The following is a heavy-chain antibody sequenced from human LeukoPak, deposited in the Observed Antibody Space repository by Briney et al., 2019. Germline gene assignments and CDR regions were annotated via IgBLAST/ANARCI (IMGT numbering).Heavy chain of an antibody. CDR1: GFTFSSYA. J-gene: IGHJ4*02. Sequence: GGSLRLSCAASGFTFSSYAMHWVRQAPGKGLEWVAVISYDGSNKYHADSVKGRFTISRDNSKNTLYLQMNSLRAEDTAVYYCARAGYRYCSGGSCPYYFDYWGQGTLVTVSS. V-gene: IGHV3-30-3*01. CDR2: ISYDGSNK. D-gene: IGHD2-15*01. CDR3: ARAGYRYCSGGSCPYYFDY.